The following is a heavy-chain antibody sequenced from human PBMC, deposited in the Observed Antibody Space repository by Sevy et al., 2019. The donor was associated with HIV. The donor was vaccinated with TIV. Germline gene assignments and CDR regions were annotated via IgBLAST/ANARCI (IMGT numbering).Heavy chain of an antibody. D-gene: IGHD6-19*01. CDR3: AKAPLSSGDSSGWTWGFDY. J-gene: IGHJ4*02. CDR2: ISGGGTTP. CDR1: GFAFKNYA. Sequence: GGSLRLSCAASGFAFKNYAMNWVRQAPGRGLEWVSAISGGGTTPYYADSVKGRFTISRDNFKNTLYLQMTNLRVEDTAFYFCAKAPLSSGDSSGWTWGFDYWGRGTLVTVSS. V-gene: IGHV3-23*01.